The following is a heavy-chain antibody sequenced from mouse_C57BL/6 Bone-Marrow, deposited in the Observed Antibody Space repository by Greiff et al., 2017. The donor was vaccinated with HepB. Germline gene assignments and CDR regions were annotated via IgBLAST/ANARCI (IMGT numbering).Heavy chain of an antibody. Sequence: QVQLQQPGAELVMPGASVKLSCKASGYTFTSYWMHWVKQRPGQGLEWIGEIDPSDSYTNYNQNFKGKSTLTVDKSSSTAYMQLSSLTSEDSAVYYCARGDGYLGYYWGQGTTLTVSS. D-gene: IGHD2-3*01. CDR2: IDPSDSYT. CDR3: ARGDGYLGYY. CDR1: GYTFTSYW. V-gene: IGHV1-69*01. J-gene: IGHJ2*01.